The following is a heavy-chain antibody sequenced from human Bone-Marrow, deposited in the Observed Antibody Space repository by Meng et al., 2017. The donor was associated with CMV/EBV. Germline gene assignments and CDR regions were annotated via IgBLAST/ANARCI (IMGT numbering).Heavy chain of an antibody. J-gene: IGHJ6*02. D-gene: IGHD6-6*01. CDR2: IIPILSIA. V-gene: IGHV1-69*04. CDR1: GGTFSSYT. Sequence: SVKVSCKASGGTFSSYTISWVRQAPGQGLEWMGRIIPILSIANYAQKFQGRVTITADKSTRTAYMELSSLRSEDTAVYYCERDGSSSYYVMDVWGQGTTVTVSS. CDR3: ERDGSSSYYVMDV.